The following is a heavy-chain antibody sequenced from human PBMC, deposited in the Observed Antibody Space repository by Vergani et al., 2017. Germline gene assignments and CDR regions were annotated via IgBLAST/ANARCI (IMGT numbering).Heavy chain of an antibody. V-gene: IGHV3-48*03. CDR3: AREEGQWLGWGNWFDP. D-gene: IGHD6-19*01. CDR1: GFTFSSYE. CDR2: ISSSGSTI. J-gene: IGHJ5*02. Sequence: EVQLVESGGGLVQPGGSLRLSCAASGFTFSSYEMNWVRQAPGKGLEWVSYISSSGSTIYYADSVKGRFTISRDNAKNSLYLQMNSLRAEDTAVYYCAREEGQWLGWGNWFDPWGQGTLVTVSS.